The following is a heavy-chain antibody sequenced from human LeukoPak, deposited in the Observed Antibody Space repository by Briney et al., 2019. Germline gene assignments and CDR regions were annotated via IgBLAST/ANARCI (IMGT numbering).Heavy chain of an antibody. Sequence: GGSLRLSCAASGFTFRSYSMNWVRQAPGKGLEWVSSISSSSSYIYYADSVKGRFTISRDNAKNSLYLQMNSLRAEDTAVYYCARDQDQVRYFDPYYGMDVWGQGTTVTVSS. V-gene: IGHV3-21*01. J-gene: IGHJ6*02. CDR3: ARDQDQVRYFDPYYGMDV. CDR2: ISSSSSYI. CDR1: GFTFRSYS. D-gene: IGHD3-9*01.